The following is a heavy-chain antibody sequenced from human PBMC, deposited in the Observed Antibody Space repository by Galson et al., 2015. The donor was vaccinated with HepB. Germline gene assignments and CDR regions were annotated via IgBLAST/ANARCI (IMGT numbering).Heavy chain of an antibody. CDR1: GFTFSSYA. CDR3: VKDLARGYYDILTGYYNFDY. Sequence: SLRLSCAASGFTFSSYAMHWVRQAPGKGLEYVSAISSNGGSTYYADSVKCRFTISRDNSKNTLYLQMSSLRAEDTAVYYCVKDLARGYYDILTGYYNFDYWGQGTLVTVSS. J-gene: IGHJ4*02. CDR2: ISSNGGST. D-gene: IGHD3-9*01. V-gene: IGHV3-64D*06.